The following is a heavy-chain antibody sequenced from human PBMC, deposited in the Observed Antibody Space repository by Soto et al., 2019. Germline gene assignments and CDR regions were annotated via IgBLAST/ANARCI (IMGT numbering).Heavy chain of an antibody. CDR1: GFTFSDYA. CDR2: VSHDGRNT. V-gene: IGHV3-30*18. CDR3: AKGGRQWMVTSDFNY. Sequence: VQLVESGGGVVQPGRSLRLSCAASGFTFSDYAMHWVRQAPGTGLEWVAVVSHDGRNTHYADSVKGRLTISRDSSKNTVSLEMTSLRAEDTAVYYGAKGGRQWMVTSDFNYWGQGDLGTVSS. D-gene: IGHD6-19*01. J-gene: IGHJ4*02.